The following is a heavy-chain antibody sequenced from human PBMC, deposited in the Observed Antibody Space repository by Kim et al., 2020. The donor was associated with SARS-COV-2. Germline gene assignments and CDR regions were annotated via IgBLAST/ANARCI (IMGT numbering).Heavy chain of an antibody. Sequence: GGSLRLSCVVSGFTVSNTYMSWVRQAPGKGLEWVSIIYGGGSTYYADSVKGRFTISRDDSKNTVYLQMNSLRAEDTAVYFCAREPSTYFDYWGQGTLVTVSS. CDR1: GFTVSNTY. CDR2: IYGGGST. CDR3: AREPSTYFDY. V-gene: IGHV3-66*01. J-gene: IGHJ4*02.